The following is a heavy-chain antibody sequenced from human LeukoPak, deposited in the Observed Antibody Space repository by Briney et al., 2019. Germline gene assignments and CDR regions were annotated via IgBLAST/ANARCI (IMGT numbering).Heavy chain of an antibody. CDR2: IWYDGTNK. V-gene: IGHV3-33*01. CDR3: ARDLNYDYVWGSYNLFDY. CDR1: GLTFSAYG. D-gene: IGHD3-16*01. Sequence: PGRSLRLSCAASGLTFSAYGMHWVRQAPGKGLEWVAVIWYDGTNKYYADSVKGRFTISRDNSKNTLYLQMNSLRAEDTAVHYCARDLNYDYVWGSYNLFDYWGQGTLVTVSS. J-gene: IGHJ4*02.